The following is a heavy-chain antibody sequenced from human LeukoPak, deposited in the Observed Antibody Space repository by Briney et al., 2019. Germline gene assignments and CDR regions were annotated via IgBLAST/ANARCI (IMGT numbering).Heavy chain of an antibody. CDR3: ARVRRGVSDFDY. Sequence: GGSLRLSCAASGFTFSSYWMHWVRQAPGKGLVWVSRINSDGSSTSYADSVRGRFTIPRDNAKNTLYLQMNSLRAEDTAVYYCARVRRGVSDFDYWGKGTLVTVSS. CDR2: INSDGSST. J-gene: IGHJ4*02. D-gene: IGHD6-13*01. CDR1: GFTFSSYW. V-gene: IGHV3-74*01.